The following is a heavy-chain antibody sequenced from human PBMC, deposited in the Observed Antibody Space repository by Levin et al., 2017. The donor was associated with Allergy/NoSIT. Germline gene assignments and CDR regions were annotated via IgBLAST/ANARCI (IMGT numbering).Heavy chain of an antibody. CDR1: GFTFSSYG. D-gene: IGHD3-22*01. Sequence: GESLKISCAASGFTFSSYGMHWVRQAPGKGLEWVAVIWYDGSNKYYADSVKGRFTISRDNSKNTLYLQMNSLRAEDTAVYYCARDSWEGDSSGYLNYWGQGTLVTVSS. V-gene: IGHV3-33*01. CDR3: ARDSWEGDSSGYLNY. J-gene: IGHJ4*02. CDR2: IWYDGSNK.